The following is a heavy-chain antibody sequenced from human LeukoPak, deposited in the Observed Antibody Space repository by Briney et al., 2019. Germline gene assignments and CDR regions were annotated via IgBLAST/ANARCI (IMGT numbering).Heavy chain of an antibody. Sequence: PGGSLRLSCEASGFTFSSHAMSWVGQAPGKGLEWVSGLIENGATTYYADSVKGRFTISRDNSRNTMYLQMNSLRAEDTAVYYCVKDYRVGSSPAFGDFWGQGTLVTVSS. J-gene: IGHJ4*02. CDR2: LIENGATT. V-gene: IGHV3-23*01. CDR3: VKDYRVGSSPAFGDF. CDR1: GFTFSSHA. D-gene: IGHD2-21*01.